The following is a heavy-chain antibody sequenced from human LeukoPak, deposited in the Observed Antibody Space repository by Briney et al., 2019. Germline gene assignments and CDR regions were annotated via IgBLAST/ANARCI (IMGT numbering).Heavy chain of an antibody. CDR2: TYYKSKLYN. D-gene: IGHD2-15*01. Sequence: PSQTLSLTCALSGDSFSSSSATWNWIRQSPSRGLEWLGRTYYKSKLYNDYAVSVKSRITISPDTSRNQFSLQLNSATPEDTAVYYCARDPSGGFRWYFDLWGRGTLVTVSS. J-gene: IGHJ2*01. CDR3: ARDPSGGFRWYFDL. V-gene: IGHV6-1*01. CDR1: GDSFSSSSAT.